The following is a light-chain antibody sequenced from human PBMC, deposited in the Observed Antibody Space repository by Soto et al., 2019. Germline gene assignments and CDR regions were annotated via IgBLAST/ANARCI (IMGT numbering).Light chain of an antibody. CDR1: QSLLYSDGDNY. CDR2: LAS. CDR3: MQALQTPNT. Sequence: DIVMTQSPLSLGVTPGEPASISCRSSQSLLYSDGDNYLDWYLQKPGQSPQLLISLASNRASGVPARFSGSGSGTYFTLKISRVEAEDVGLYYCMQALQTPNTFGQGTRLDIK. V-gene: IGKV2-28*01. J-gene: IGKJ5*01.